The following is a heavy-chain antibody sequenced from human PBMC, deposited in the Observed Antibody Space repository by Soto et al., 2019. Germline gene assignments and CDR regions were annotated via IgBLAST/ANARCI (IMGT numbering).Heavy chain of an antibody. CDR1: GLSVSSSSKYY. CDR3: PRVERGTATTVVDAFPL. D-gene: IGHD1-1*01. CDR2: MSHSSGT. V-gene: IGHV4-34*01. J-gene: IGHJ3*01. Sequence: QVQLQQWGAGLLKPSETLSLTCAVYGLSVSSSSKYYWSWIRQPAGKGLEWVGEMSHSSGTPFNPSLTSPVPLSVHTPNNRFSLKMSSVTAADTALYYCPRVERGTATTVVDAFPLWGPGTMVTVSS.